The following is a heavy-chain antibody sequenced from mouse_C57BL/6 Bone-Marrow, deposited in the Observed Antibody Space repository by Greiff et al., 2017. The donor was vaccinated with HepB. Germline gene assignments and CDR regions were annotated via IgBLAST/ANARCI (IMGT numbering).Heavy chain of an antibody. CDR1: GYTFTDYY. Sequence: VQLQQSGPELVKPGASVKISCKASGYTFTDYYMNWVKQSPGKSLEWIGDINPNNGGTSYNQKFKGKATLTVDKSSSTAYMELRSLTSEDSAVYYCARRYSNYGTIAYWGQGTLVTVSA. CDR2: INPNNGGT. J-gene: IGHJ3*01. CDR3: ARRYSNYGTIAY. D-gene: IGHD2-5*01. V-gene: IGHV1-26*01.